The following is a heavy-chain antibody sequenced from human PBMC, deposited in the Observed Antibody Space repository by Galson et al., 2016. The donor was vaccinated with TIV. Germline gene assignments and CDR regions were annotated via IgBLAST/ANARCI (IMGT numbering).Heavy chain of an antibody. D-gene: IGHD3-22*01. CDR2: ISYDGSHK. Sequence: SLRLSCAASGFTFSSYDMHWVRQAPGKGLEWVAVISYDGSHKHYAGSVKGRFTISRDNSKTTVDLQMNSLGAEDTVVYYCAKEENSGYYPNNAFDIWGQGTMVTVSS. V-gene: IGHV3-30*18. J-gene: IGHJ3*02. CDR3: AKEENSGYYPNNAFDI. CDR1: GFTFSSYD.